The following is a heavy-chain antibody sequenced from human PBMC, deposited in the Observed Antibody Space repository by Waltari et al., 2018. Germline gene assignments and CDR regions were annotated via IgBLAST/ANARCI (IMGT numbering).Heavy chain of an antibody. CDR1: GGTFSSYS. D-gene: IGHD2-2*01. CDR2: IIPIFGTA. CDR3: ARAGRCSSTSCYFDY. Sequence: QVQLVQSGAEVKKPGSSVKVSCKASGGTFSSYSISWVRQAPGQGLEWMGGIIPIFGTANYAQKFQGRVTITADESTSTAYMELSSLRSEDTAVYYCARAGRCSSTSCYFDYWGQGTLVTVSS. J-gene: IGHJ4*02. V-gene: IGHV1-69*12.